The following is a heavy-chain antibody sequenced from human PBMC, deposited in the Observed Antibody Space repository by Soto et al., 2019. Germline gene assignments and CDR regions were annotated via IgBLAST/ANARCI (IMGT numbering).Heavy chain of an antibody. D-gene: IGHD6-13*01. CDR1: GYTFTTHA. CDR3: VRRHVSATGIDWFDP. V-gene: IGHV1-3*01. J-gene: IGHJ5*02. Sequence: ASVKVSCKASGYTFTTHAMHWVRQAPGQSLEWMGWINAANGDTKYSPKFQGRVTITRDTSASTAYMELSSLRSEDTAVYYCVRRHVSATGIDWFDPWGQGAQVTVSS. CDR2: INAANGDT.